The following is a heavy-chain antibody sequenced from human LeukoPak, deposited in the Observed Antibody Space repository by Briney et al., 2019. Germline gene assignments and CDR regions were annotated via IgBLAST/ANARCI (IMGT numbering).Heavy chain of an antibody. CDR2: INPNSGAT. CDR3: ARDGPRYCSGGSCYSSTN. J-gene: IGHJ4*02. V-gene: IGHV1-2*02. CDR1: GYTFTGYY. D-gene: IGHD2-15*01. Sequence: GASVKVSCKASGYTFTGYYMHWVRQAPGQGLECMGWINPNSGATNYAQKFQGRVTMTRDTSISTASMELSSLKPDDTAVYYCARDGPRYCSGGSCYSSTNWGQGTLVTVSS.